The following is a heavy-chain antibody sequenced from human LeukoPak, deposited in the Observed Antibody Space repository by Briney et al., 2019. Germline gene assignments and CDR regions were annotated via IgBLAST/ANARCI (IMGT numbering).Heavy chain of an antibody. Sequence: ALVKVSCKASGYTFTSYFLHWVRQAPGQGLEWMGMIKPSGGVTNYAQKFQGRVTMTRDMSTSTVYMELSSLTSEDTAVYYCARDLDSSGYLDYWGQGTLVTVSS. J-gene: IGHJ4*02. CDR2: IKPSGGVT. CDR1: GYTFTSYF. CDR3: ARDLDSSGYLDY. V-gene: IGHV1-46*01. D-gene: IGHD3-22*01.